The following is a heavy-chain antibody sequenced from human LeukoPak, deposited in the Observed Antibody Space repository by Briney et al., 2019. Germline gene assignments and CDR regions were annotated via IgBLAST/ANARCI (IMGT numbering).Heavy chain of an antibody. J-gene: IGHJ4*02. CDR2: IYSGGST. CDR1: GFTVSSNY. CDR3: ARGGYYDSSGYHAGVKYYFDY. D-gene: IGHD3-22*01. Sequence: PGGSLRLSCAASGFTVSSNYMSWVRQAPGKGLEWVSVIYSGGSTYYADSVKGRFTISRDNSKNTLYLQMNSLRAEDTAVYYCARGGYYDSSGYHAGVKYYFDYWGQGTLVTVSS. V-gene: IGHV3-66*01.